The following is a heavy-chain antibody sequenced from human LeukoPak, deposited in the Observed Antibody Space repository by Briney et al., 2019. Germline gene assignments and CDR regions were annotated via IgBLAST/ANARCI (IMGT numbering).Heavy chain of an antibody. CDR2: INHSGST. J-gene: IGHJ4*02. Sequence: PSETLSLTCAVYGGSFSGYYWSWIRQPPGKGLEWIGEINHSGSTSYNPSLKSRVTISVDTSKNQFSLKLNSVTAADTAVYYCARGISFFDYWGQGTLVTVSS. CDR1: GGSFSGYY. V-gene: IGHV4-34*01. D-gene: IGHD3-3*02. CDR3: ARGISFFDY.